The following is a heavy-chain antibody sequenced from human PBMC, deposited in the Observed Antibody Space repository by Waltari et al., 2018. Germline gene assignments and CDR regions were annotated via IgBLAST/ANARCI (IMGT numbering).Heavy chain of an antibody. V-gene: IGHV1-2*06. CDR1: GYTFTGYY. D-gene: IGHD3-10*01. J-gene: IGHJ4*02. CDR3: ARIPAWYGEILNY. CDR2: INPNSGGT. Sequence: QVQLLQSGDEVKKPGASVKVSCQASGYTFTGYYMHWVRQAPGQGLEWMDRINPNSGGTDYAQKFLGRVTMTRDTSTSTAYMELSSLTSDDTAVYYCARIPAWYGEILNYWGQGTLVTVSS.